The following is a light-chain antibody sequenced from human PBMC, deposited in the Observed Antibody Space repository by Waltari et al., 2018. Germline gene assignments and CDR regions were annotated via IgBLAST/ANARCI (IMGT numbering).Light chain of an antibody. CDR2: DAS. V-gene: IGKV3-11*01. CDR1: QNITNNY. Sequence: EVILTQSPDTLSLSPGARATLSCRASQNITNNYLAWYQQKPGQAPRLLIYDASNRASGIPARFSGSGSGTDFTLTISSLEPEDFAVYYCQQRSNWPLTFGGGTKVEIK. J-gene: IGKJ4*01. CDR3: QQRSNWPLT.